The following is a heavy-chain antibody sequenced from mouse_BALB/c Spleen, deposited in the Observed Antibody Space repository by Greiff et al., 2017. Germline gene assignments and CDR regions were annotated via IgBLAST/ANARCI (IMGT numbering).Heavy chain of an antibody. CDR1: GYSITSDYA. J-gene: IGHJ3*01. Sequence: QESGPGLVKPSQSLSLTCTVTGYSITSDYAWNWIRQFPGNKLEWMGYISYSGSTSYNPSLKSRISITRDTSKNQFFLQLNSVTTEDTATYYCALYYDYDGFAYWGQGTLVTVSA. CDR3: ALYYDYDGFAY. D-gene: IGHD2-4*01. CDR2: ISYSGST. V-gene: IGHV3-2*02.